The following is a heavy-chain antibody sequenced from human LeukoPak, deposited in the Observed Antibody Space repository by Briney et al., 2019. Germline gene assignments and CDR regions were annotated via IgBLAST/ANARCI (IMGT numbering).Heavy chain of an antibody. D-gene: IGHD6-13*01. CDR1: GFTFSSYS. CDR3: AREGDSNSVGWFDP. CDR2: ICHSGST. Sequence: GSLRLSCAASGFTFSSYSMNWVRQAPGKGLEWIGSICHSGSTYYNPSLKSRVTISVDTSKNQFSLKLSSVTAADTAVYYCAREGDSNSVGWFDPWGQGTLVTVSS. V-gene: IGHV4-38-2*02. J-gene: IGHJ5*02.